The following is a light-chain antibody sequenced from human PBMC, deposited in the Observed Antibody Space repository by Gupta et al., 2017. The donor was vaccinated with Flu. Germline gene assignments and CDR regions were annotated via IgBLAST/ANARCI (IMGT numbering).Light chain of an antibody. V-gene: IGKV1-12*01. CDR2: AAS. J-gene: IGKJ4*01. CDR1: RDISVW. CDR3: QQALNYPIT. Sequence: TQMTQSPSSVSASVGDKITITCRASRDISVWLAWYRQRPGRAPELLISAASQLVDGVLSRFRGRGSGTDFTLTISSLQPEDSATYYCQQALNYPITFGCGTRVEI.